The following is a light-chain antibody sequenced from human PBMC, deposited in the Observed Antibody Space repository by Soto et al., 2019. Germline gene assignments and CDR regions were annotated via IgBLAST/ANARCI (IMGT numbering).Light chain of an antibody. Sequence: DIQMTQSPSSLSASVGDRVTITCRASQSISIYLNWYQQKPGKAPKLLIFAASSLQSGVPSRFSGSRSGTDFTLTISSLQPEDFATYYCQRSYSIPWTFGQGTKVEIK. V-gene: IGKV1-39*01. J-gene: IGKJ1*01. CDR2: AAS. CDR3: QRSYSIPWT. CDR1: QSISIY.